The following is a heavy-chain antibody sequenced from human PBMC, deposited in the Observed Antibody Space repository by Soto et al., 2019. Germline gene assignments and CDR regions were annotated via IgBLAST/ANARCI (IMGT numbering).Heavy chain of an antibody. D-gene: IGHD3-22*01. V-gene: IGHV4-38-2*02. J-gene: IGHJ5*02. CDR1: GFSISSGYF. CDR3: ARDSSGYYWFDP. CDR2: IYHSGTT. Sequence: SETLSLTCAVSGFSISSGYFWGWIRQPPGKGPEWLGSIYHSGTTYYNPSVKGRVTISVDTSKNQFSLKMSSVTAADTAAYYCARDSSGYYWFDPWGQGTLVTVSS.